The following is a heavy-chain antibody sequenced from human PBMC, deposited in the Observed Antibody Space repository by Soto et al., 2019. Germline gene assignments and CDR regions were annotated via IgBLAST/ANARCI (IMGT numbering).Heavy chain of an antibody. J-gene: IGHJ6*02. CDR1: GGSITNYY. CDR3: ARHGFGPLHGLVDV. V-gene: IGHV4-59*08. Sequence: QVQLQESGPGLVKPLETLSLTCTVSGGSITNYYCSWFRQPPGKGLEWIGYINYDGYSAYNLSLKRRVTLSMDASKTQFSLMLESVTATDTAVYYCARHGFGPLHGLVDVWGPGTTVIVSS. D-gene: IGHD3-10*01. CDR2: INYDGYS.